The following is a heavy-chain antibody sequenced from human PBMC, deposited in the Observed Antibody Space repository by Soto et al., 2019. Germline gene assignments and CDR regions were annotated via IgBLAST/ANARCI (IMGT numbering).Heavy chain of an antibody. CDR2: ISYDGSNK. Sequence: GGSLRLSCAASGFTFSSYGTHWVRQAPGKGLEWVAVISYDGSNKYYADSVKGRFTISRDNSKNTLYLQMNSLRAEDTAVYYCAKSPIYSSYALDIWGQGTMVTVSS. J-gene: IGHJ3*02. CDR3: AKSPIYSSYALDI. D-gene: IGHD6-6*01. V-gene: IGHV3-30*18. CDR1: GFTFSSYG.